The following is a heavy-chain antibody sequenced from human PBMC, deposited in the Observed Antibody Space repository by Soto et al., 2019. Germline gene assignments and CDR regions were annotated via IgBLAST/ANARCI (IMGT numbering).Heavy chain of an antibody. CDR2: IYHSGST. J-gene: IGHJ4*02. CDR1: GVSVSNNTW. CDR3: SSVLRSGTYYYTTPENVY. V-gene: IGHV4-4*02. Sequence: QVQLQESGPGLVKPSETLSLTCAVSGVSVSNNTWWSWVRQPPGKGLEWIGEIYHSGSTNYNPSLHNRVTLSLDMSRNHFSLKLKSVTAADTAVYYCSSVLRSGTYYYTTPENVYWGLGTLVTVSS. D-gene: IGHD3-10*02.